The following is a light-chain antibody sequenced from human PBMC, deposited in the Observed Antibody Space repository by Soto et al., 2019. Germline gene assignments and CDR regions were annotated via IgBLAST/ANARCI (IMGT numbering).Light chain of an antibody. Sequence: QSALTQPPSASGSPGQSVTISCTGTSSDVSVYDYVSWYQQHPGKAPKLMIYEVSKRPSGVPDRFSGSKSGNTASLTVSGLQAEDDADYYCSSLGVFGTGTQLTVL. CDR3: SSLGV. CDR1: SSDVSVYDY. CDR2: EVS. V-gene: IGLV2-8*01. J-gene: IGLJ1*01.